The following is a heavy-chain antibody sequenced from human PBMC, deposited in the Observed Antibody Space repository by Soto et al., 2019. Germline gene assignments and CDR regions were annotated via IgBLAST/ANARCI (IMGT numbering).Heavy chain of an antibody. Sequence: SETLSLTCAVYGGSFIGYYCIFIRHPPVKGLEWIGEINHSGNTNYNPSLKSRVTISVDTSKNQLFLNLSSVTAADTAMYYCARHHVRGRTIAGAAEFWGQGTLVTVPS. V-gene: IGHV4-34*01. CDR2: INHSGNT. CDR1: GGSFIGYY. J-gene: IGHJ4*02. D-gene: IGHD6-13*01. CDR3: ARHHVRGRTIAGAAEF.